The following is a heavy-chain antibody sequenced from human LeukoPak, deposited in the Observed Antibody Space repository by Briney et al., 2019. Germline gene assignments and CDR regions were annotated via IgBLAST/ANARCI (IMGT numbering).Heavy chain of an antibody. CDR2: ISSSGSTI. CDR3: ARDERITMVRGVIAFDY. D-gene: IGHD3-10*01. J-gene: IGHJ4*02. CDR1: GFTFSSYE. Sequence: PGGSLRLSRAASGFTFSSYEMNWVRQAPGKGLEWVSYISSSGSTIYYADSVKGRFTISRDNAKNSLYLQMNSLRAEDTAVYYCARDERITMVRGVIAFDYWGQGTLVTVSS. V-gene: IGHV3-48*03.